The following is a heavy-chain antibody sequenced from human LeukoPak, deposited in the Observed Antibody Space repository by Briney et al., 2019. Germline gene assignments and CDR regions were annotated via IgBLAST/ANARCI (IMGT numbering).Heavy chain of an antibody. CDR3: VRHDFWSGFKGGDY. J-gene: IGHJ4*02. CDR1: GFTFDDYA. CDR2: ISWNSGSI. Sequence: GRSLRLSCAASGFTFDDYAMHWVRQAPGKGLEWVSGISWNSGSIGYADSVKGRFTISRDNAKNSLHLQMNSLRAEDTAFYYCVRHDFWSGFKGGDYWGQGTLVTVSS. D-gene: IGHD3-3*01. V-gene: IGHV3-9*01.